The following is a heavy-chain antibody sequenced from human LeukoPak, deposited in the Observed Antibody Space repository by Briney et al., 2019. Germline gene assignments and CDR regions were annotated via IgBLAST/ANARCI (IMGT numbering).Heavy chain of an antibody. D-gene: IGHD3-3*01. Sequence: PSETLSLTCAVYGGSFSGYYWSWIRQPPGKGLEWIGEIKHSGSTNYNPSLKSRVTISVDTSKNQFSLKLSSVTAADTAVYYCARDFFVGFWRGYSKNWFDPWGQGTLVTVSS. CDR2: IKHSGST. CDR1: GGSFSGYY. V-gene: IGHV4-34*01. CDR3: ARDFFVGFWRGYSKNWFDP. J-gene: IGHJ5*02.